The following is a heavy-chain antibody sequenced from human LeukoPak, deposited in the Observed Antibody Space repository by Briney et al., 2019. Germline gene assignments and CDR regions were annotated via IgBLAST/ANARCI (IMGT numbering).Heavy chain of an antibody. CDR3: ARDGRIWFGEMNAFDI. Sequence: GGSLRLSCAASGFTFSSYSMNWVRQAPGKGLEWASSISSSSSYIYYADSVKGRFTISRDNAKNSLYLQMNSLRAEDTAVYYCARDGRIWFGEMNAFDIWGQGTMVTVSS. D-gene: IGHD3-10*01. V-gene: IGHV3-21*01. CDR2: ISSSSSYI. CDR1: GFTFSSYS. J-gene: IGHJ3*02.